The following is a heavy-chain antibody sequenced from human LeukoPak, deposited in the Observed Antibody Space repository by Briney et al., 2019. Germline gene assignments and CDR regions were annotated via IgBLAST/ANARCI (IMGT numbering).Heavy chain of an antibody. J-gene: IGHJ3*02. CDR3: ARGKAGYNAFDI. CDR2: IYYSGST. V-gene: IGHV4-59*01. Sequence: SETLSLTCTASGGSISSYYWSWIRQPPGKGLEWIGYIYYSGSTNYNPSLKSRVTISVDTSKNQFSLKLSSVTAADTAVYYCARGKAGYNAFDIWGQGTMVTVSS. D-gene: IGHD5-24*01. CDR1: GGSISSYY.